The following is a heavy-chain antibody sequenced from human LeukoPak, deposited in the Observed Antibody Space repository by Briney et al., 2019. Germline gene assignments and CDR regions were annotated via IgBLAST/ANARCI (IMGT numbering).Heavy chain of an antibody. J-gene: IGHJ4*02. V-gene: IGHV3-11*01. CDR1: GFAFREYY. CDR2: ISDSGTTQ. D-gene: IGHD2-15*01. CDR3: AASAVVASHY. Sequence: GGSLRLSCEASGFAFREYYMGWIRQAPGRGLEWISYISDSGTTQYYADSVKGRFTIPRDNAKNSLYLQMNSLRAEDTAVYYCAASAVVASHYWGQGALVTVSS.